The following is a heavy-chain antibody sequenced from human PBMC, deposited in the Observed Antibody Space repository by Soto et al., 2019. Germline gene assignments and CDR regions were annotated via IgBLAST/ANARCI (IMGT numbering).Heavy chain of an antibody. D-gene: IGHD3-16*01. CDR1: GGSISSSY. Sequence: PSETLSLTCTVSGGSISSSYWSWLRQPPGKGLEWSGYIYYSGSTNYNPSPKSRVIISVDTSKNQFSLKLSSVTAADTAVYYCARAPGGDAFDIWGRGTLVTVSS. CDR2: IYYSGST. CDR3: ARAPGGDAFDI. J-gene: IGHJ3*02. V-gene: IGHV4-59*01.